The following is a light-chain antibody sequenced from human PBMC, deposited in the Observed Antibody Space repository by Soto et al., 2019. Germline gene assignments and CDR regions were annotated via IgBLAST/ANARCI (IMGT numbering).Light chain of an antibody. CDR1: SSNIGAGHD. V-gene: IGLV1-40*01. J-gene: IGLJ1*01. CDR2: GNG. CDR3: QSYDSSLSGSEV. Sequence: QSVLTQPPSGSGAPGQRVTVSCTGSSSNIGAGHDVHWYQQLPGTAPKLLIYGNGNRPSGVPDRFSGSKSGTSASLAITGLQADDEADYYCQSYDSSLSGSEVFGTGTKVTV.